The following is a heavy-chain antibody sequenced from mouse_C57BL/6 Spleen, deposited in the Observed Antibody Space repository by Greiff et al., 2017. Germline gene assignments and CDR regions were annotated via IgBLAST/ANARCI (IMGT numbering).Heavy chain of an antibody. CDR3: ARDQEDNPYYYAMDY. V-gene: IGHV5-4*01. CDR1: GFTFSSYA. J-gene: IGHJ4*01. D-gene: IGHD6-1*01. Sequence: EVKVVESGGGLVKPGGSLKLSCAASGFTFSSYAMSWVRQTPEKRLEWVATISDGGSYTYYPDNVKGRFTISRDNDKNNLYLQMSHLQSEDTAMYYCARDQEDNPYYYAMDYWGQGTSVTVSS. CDR2: ISDGGSYT.